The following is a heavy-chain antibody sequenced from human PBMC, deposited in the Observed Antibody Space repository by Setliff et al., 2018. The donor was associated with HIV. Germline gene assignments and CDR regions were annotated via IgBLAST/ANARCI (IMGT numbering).Heavy chain of an antibody. CDR2: INHSGST. CDR3: AREGGYDYGYTIFY. J-gene: IGHJ4*02. V-gene: IGHV4-34*01. Sequence: SETLSLTCAVYGGSFSGYYWSWIRQPPGKGLEWIGEINHSGSTNYNPSLKSRVTVSVDTSKNQFSLKLNSVTAADTAIYFCAREGGYDYGYTIFYWGQGTLVTVSS. CDR1: GGSFSGYY. D-gene: IGHD5-18*01.